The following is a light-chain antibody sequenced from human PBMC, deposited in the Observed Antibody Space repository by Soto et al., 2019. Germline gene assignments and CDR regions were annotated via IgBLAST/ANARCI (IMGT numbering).Light chain of an antibody. V-gene: IGKV3-20*01. Sequence: EIVLTQSPGTLSLSPGDRATLSFSASQSVSSSYLAWYQQKPGQAPGLLIYGASSRATGIPDRFSGSGSGTDFTLTISRLEPEDFAVYYCQQYGRSPWTFGQGTKVDIK. CDR3: QQYGRSPWT. J-gene: IGKJ1*01. CDR1: QSVSSSY. CDR2: GAS.